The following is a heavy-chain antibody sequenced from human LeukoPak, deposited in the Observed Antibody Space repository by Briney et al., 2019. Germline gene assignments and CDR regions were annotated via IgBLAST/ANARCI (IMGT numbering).Heavy chain of an antibody. Sequence: SVNVSCKASGGTFNSYAISWVRQAPGQGLEWMGRIIPILGIANYAQKFQGRVTITADKSTSTAYMELSSLRSEDTAVYYCARGDSSSWYADYWGQGTLVTVSS. J-gene: IGHJ4*02. CDR1: GGTFNSYA. V-gene: IGHV1-69*04. CDR2: IIPILGIA. CDR3: ARGDSSSWYADY. D-gene: IGHD6-13*01.